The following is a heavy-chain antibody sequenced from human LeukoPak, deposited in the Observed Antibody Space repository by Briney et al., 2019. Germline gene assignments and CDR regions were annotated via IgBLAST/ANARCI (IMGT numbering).Heavy chain of an antibody. CDR3: ARSEPYGCGGDCWGAFDI. J-gene: IGHJ3*02. D-gene: IGHD2-21*01. Sequence: SETLSLTCTVSGGSISSYYWSWIRQPPGKGLEWIGYIHHSGSNKYNPSLKSRVTISIDTSKNQFSLNLSSVTAADTAVYYCARSEPYGCGGDCWGAFDIWGQGTLVTVSS. CDR2: IHHSGSN. V-gene: IGHV4-59*01. CDR1: GGSISSYY.